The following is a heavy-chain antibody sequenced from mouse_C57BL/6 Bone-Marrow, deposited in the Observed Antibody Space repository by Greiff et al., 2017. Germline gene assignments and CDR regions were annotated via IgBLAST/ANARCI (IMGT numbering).Heavy chain of an antibody. CDR3: TDYYGSSGGY. J-gene: IGHJ3*01. V-gene: IGHV14-4*01. CDR2: IDPENGDT. D-gene: IGHD1-1*01. Sequence: VQLQQSGAELVRPGASVKLSCTASGFNIKDDYMHWVKQRPEQGLEWIGWIDPENGDTEYASKFQGKATITADTSSNTAYLQLSSLTSEDTAVYYGTDYYGSSGGYWGQGNLVTVSA. CDR1: GFNIKDDY.